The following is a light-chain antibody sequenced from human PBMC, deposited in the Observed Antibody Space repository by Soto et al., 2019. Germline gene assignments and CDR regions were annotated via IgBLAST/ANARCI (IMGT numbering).Light chain of an antibody. Sequence: EIVLTQSPATLSLSPGERATLSCRASQSLSNFLAWYQQKPGQAPRLLIYDASNRAPGNPVRFSGSGSGTDFTLTISSLEPEDFAVYNCQQRSNLFTFGPGTTVEIK. CDR1: QSLSNF. CDR3: QQRSNLFT. J-gene: IGKJ3*01. CDR2: DAS. V-gene: IGKV3-11*01.